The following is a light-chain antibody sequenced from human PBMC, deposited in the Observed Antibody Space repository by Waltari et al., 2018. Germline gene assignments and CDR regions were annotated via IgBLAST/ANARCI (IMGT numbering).Light chain of an antibody. V-gene: IGLV3-19*01. J-gene: IGLJ1*01. CDR3: NSRDSNGNPFV. Sequence: SSELTQHPAVSVALGQTVRITCQGDSLRPYYAHWYHQKPGQAPLLVMYGKNNRPSGIPDRFSGSYSGDTASLTITGAQAEDEADYYCNSRDSNGNPFVFGPGTKVTVL. CDR2: GKN. CDR1: SLRPYY.